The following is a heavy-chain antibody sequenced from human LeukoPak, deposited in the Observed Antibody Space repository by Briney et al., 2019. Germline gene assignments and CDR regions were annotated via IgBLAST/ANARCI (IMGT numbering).Heavy chain of an antibody. V-gene: IGHV3-74*01. D-gene: IGHD3-10*01. CDR1: GFPFTDHW. CDR3: GRDDVLGSGSIDY. CDR2: IRSDGRDT. J-gene: IGHJ4*02. Sequence: GGPLTLSCTLSGFPFTDHWKLGLRQATGKAGVGLSRIRSDGRDTNYADSVKGRFTISRDNAKNTLYLQMNSLGAEDTAVYYCGRDDVLGSGSIDYWGQGVLVTVSS.